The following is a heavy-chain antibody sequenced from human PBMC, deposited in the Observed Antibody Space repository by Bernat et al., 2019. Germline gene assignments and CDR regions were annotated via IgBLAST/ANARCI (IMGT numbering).Heavy chain of an antibody. D-gene: IGHD2-15*01. CDR1: GGSISSGGYY. Sequence: QVQLQESGPGLVKPSQTLSLTCTVSGGSISSGGYYWSWIRQHPGKGLEWIGYIYYSGSTYYNPSLKSLVTISVDTSKNQFSLKLSSVTAADTAVYYCARATSVVAAILDYFDYWGQGTLVTVSS. V-gene: IGHV4-31*01. J-gene: IGHJ4*02. CDR2: IYYSGST. CDR3: ARATSVVAAILDYFDY.